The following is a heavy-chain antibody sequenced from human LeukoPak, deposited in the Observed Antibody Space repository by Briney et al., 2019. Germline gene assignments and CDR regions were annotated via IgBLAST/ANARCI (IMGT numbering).Heavy chain of an antibody. CDR1: GFNFSNHG. V-gene: IGHV3-30*03. Sequence: GGSLRLSCAASGFNFSNHGIHWVRQAPGKGLEWVTLISYDGNSKYYADSVKGRFTISRDNSKNTLYLQMNSLRTEDTAVYYCARAGDYGSGSFRWRHFDYWGQGTLVTVSS. J-gene: IGHJ4*02. D-gene: IGHD3-10*01. CDR3: ARAGDYGSGSFRWRHFDY. CDR2: ISYDGNSK.